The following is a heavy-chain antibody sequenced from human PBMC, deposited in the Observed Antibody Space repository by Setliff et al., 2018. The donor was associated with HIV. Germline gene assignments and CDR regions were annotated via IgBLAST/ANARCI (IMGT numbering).Heavy chain of an antibody. CDR2: IIPIFGTA. V-gene: IGHV1-69*05. CDR3: ARGKGVGGVIITGGLDV. J-gene: IGHJ6*04. CDR1: GGSFSSYA. Sequence: SVKVSCKASGGSFSSYAISWVRQAPGQGLEWMGGIIPIFGTAKYAQKFQGRVTITTDESTSTAYMELSSLGSEDTAVYYCARGKGVGGVIITGGLDVWGKGTTVTVSS. D-gene: IGHD3-10*01.